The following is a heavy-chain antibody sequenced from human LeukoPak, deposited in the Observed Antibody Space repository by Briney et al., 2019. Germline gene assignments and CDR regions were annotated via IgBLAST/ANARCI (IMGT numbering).Heavy chain of an antibody. CDR1: GFTFSSYE. J-gene: IGHJ5*02. V-gene: IGHV3-48*03. D-gene: IGHD4-17*01. Sequence: GGSLRLSCAASGFTFSSYEMNWVRQAPGKGLEWVSYISSSGSTIYYADSVKGRFTISRDNAKNSLYLQMNSLRAEDTAVYYCARGDYSGNWFDPRGQGTLVTVSS. CDR2: ISSSGSTI. CDR3: ARGDYSGNWFDP.